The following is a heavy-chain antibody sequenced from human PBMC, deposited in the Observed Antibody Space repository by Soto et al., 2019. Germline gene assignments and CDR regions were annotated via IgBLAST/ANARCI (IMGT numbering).Heavy chain of an antibody. Sequence: ASVKVSCKASGYTFTGYYMHWVRQAPGQGLEWMGWINPNSGGTNYAQKFQGRVTMTRDTSISTAYMELSRLRSDDTAVYYCARDLGYCSSTSCYFYYYGMDVWGQGTTVTSP. CDR1: GYTFTGYY. J-gene: IGHJ6*02. CDR3: ARDLGYCSSTSCYFYYYGMDV. V-gene: IGHV1-2*02. D-gene: IGHD2-2*01. CDR2: INPNSGGT.